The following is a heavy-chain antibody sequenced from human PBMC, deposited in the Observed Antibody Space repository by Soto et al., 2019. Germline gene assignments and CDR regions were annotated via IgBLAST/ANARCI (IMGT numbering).Heavy chain of an antibody. CDR1: GYTFSNDW. V-gene: IGHV5-51*01. J-gene: IGHJ4*02. D-gene: IGHD3-9*01. Sequence: GESLKISCKASGYTFSNDWIAWVRQMPGKGLEWMGIIYPGDSDTRYSPSFQGQVTFSADTSISTAFLQWGRLRASDTAMYYCAGLHGRDWSNAVDYWGQGTLVTVSS. CDR2: IYPGDSDT. CDR3: AGLHGRDWSNAVDY.